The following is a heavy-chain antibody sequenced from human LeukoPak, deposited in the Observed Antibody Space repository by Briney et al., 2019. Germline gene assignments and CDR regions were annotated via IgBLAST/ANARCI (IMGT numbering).Heavy chain of an antibody. D-gene: IGHD3-3*01. CDR1: GDSVSSTSAA. Sequence: SQTLSLTCAISGDSVSSTSAAWNWIRQSPSRGLEWLGRTYYRSKWYVHYAVSVESRMTINSDTSKNQFSLKLSSVTAADTAVYYCASWRDYDFWSGYYGSWGQGTLATVSS. V-gene: IGHV6-1*01. J-gene: IGHJ4*02. CDR2: TYYRSKWYV. CDR3: ASWRDYDFWSGYYGS.